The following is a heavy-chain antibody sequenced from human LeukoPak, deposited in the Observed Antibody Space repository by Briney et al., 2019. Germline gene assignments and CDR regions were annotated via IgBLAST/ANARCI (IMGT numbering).Heavy chain of an antibody. V-gene: IGHV4-39*07. D-gene: IGHD5-18*01. CDR1: SGSISTSNYY. J-gene: IGHJ5*02. Sequence: SETLSLTCTDSSGSISTSNYYWGWVRQPPGKALEWIGNIFYSGSTYYSPSLKSRVTISVDTSKNQFSLKVNSVTAADTAVYYCARRGYTYGWGWFDPWGQGTLVTVSS. CDR2: IFYSGST. CDR3: ARRGYTYGWGWFDP.